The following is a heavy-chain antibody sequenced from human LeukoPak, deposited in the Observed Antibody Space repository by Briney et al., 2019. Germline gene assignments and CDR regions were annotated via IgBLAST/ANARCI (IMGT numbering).Heavy chain of an antibody. D-gene: IGHD6-19*01. V-gene: IGHV1-24*01. J-gene: IGHJ4*02. CDR3: ARGVGRIAVAGRVHFDY. CDR1: GYTLTELS. Sequence: ASVKVSCKVSGYTLTELSMHCVRQAPGKGLEWMGGFDPEDGETIYAQKFQGRVTMTEDTSTDTAYMELSSLRSEDTAVYYCARGVGRIAVAGRVHFDYWGQGTLVTVSS. CDR2: FDPEDGET.